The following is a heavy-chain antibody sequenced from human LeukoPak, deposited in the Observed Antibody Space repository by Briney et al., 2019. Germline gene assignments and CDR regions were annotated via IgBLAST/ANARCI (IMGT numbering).Heavy chain of an antibody. D-gene: IGHD4-17*01. V-gene: IGHV3-21*01. J-gene: IGHJ4*02. CDR3: ARDYYGDYYFDF. Sequence: GGSLRLSCAASGFNFTSYTMSWVRQAPGKGLEWVSSISSSSSYIYYADSVKGRFTISRDNAKNSLYLQMDSLRAEDTAVYYCARDYYGDYYFDFWGQGTLVTVSS. CDR2: ISSSSSYI. CDR1: GFNFTSYT.